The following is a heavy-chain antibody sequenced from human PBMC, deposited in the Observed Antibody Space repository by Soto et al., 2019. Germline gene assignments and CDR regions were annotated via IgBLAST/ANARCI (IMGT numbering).Heavy chain of an antibody. J-gene: IGHJ4*02. D-gene: IGHD5-18*01. CDR3: ARHRYSYGVYYFDY. Sequence: SETRSLTCIVAGGAISNSYWRWIRQPPGKGLEWIGYIYYSGSTNYNPSLTSRVTISVDTSKNQFSLKLSSVTAADTAVYYCARHRYSYGVYYFDYWGQGTLVTVS. V-gene: IGHV4-59*08. CDR1: GGAISNSY. CDR2: IYYSGST.